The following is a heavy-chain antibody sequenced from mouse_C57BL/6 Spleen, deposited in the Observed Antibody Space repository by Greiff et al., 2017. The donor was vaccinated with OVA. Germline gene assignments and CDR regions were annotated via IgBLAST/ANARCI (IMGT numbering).Heavy chain of an antibody. D-gene: IGHD1-1*01. J-gene: IGHJ2*01. CDR3: ARDHGSVFDY. CDR1: GFTFSSYA. Sequence: EVMLVESGGGLVKPGGSLKLSCAASGFTFSSYAMSWVRQTPEKRLEWVATISDGGSYTYYPDNVKGRFTISRDNAKNNLYLQMSHLKSEDTAMYYCARDHGSVFDYWGQGTTLTVSS. V-gene: IGHV5-4*01. CDR2: ISDGGSYT.